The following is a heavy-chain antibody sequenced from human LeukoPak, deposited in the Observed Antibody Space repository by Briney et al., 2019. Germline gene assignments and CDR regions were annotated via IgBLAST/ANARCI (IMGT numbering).Heavy chain of an antibody. CDR1: GGSFSGYY. CDR3: ARESGRQDY. Sequence: SETLSLTCAVYGGSFSGYYWSWIRQSPGKGLEWIGEINHSGSTNYNPSLKSRVTISVETSKNQFSLKLNSVTAADTAVYYCARESGRQDYWGQGTLVTVSS. V-gene: IGHV4-34*01. J-gene: IGHJ4*02. D-gene: IGHD5-12*01. CDR2: INHSGST.